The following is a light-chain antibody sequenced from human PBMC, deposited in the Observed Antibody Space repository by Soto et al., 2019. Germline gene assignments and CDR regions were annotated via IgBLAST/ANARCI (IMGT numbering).Light chain of an antibody. J-gene: IGKJ4*01. CDR3: QQYYRPPLT. V-gene: IGKV4-1*01. Sequence: DIVMTQSPDSLAVSLGERATINCKSSQSVFYSSNNKNYLAWYQQRPGQPPKLLIYWASTRESGVPDRFSGSGSGTEFTLTIRSLQAEDVAVYFCQQYYRPPLTFGGGNKVEI. CDR2: WAS. CDR1: QSVFYSSNNKNY.